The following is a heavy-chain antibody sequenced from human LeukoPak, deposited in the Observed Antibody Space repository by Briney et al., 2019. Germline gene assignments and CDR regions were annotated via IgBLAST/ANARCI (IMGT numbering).Heavy chain of an antibody. J-gene: IGHJ4*02. Sequence: GGSLRLSCAASGFTFSTSWMSWVRQAPGKGLEWVANIKEDGSEKWYMDSVKGRFTISRDNARNSLYLQMNSLRAEDTAVFYCAKGDYFDYWGQGTLVTVSS. CDR3: AKGDYFDY. CDR2: IKEDGSEK. V-gene: IGHV3-7*01. D-gene: IGHD3-16*01. CDR1: GFTFSTSW.